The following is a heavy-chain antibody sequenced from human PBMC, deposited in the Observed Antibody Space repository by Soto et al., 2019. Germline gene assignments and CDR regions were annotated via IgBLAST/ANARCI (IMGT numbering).Heavy chain of an antibody. CDR3: ARNPPVSAWYGGDY. V-gene: IGHV3-30-3*01. CDR1: GFTFSNYP. D-gene: IGHD6-19*01. J-gene: IGHJ4*02. Sequence: QVQLVESGGGVVQPGKSLRLSCAPSGFTFSNYPMHWVRQAPGKGLEWVAVISYDGSNKYYADSVKGRFTISRDNSKNTLYRQMNSLRAEDTAVYYCARNPPVSAWYGGDYWGQGTLVTVSS. CDR2: ISYDGSNK.